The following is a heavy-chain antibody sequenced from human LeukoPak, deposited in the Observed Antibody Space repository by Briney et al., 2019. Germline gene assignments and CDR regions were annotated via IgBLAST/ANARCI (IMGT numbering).Heavy chain of an antibody. CDR3: ARASSGSTSDGHYFDY. D-gene: IGHD6-19*01. J-gene: IGHJ4*02. CDR1: GGSISSSSYY. CDR2: IYYSGST. V-gene: IGHV4-39*07. Sequence: SETLSLTCTVSGGSISSSSYYWGWIRQPPGKGLEWIGSIYYSGSTYYNPSLKSRVTISVDMSKNQFSLKLSSVTAADTAVYYCARASSGSTSDGHYFDYWGQGTLVTVSS.